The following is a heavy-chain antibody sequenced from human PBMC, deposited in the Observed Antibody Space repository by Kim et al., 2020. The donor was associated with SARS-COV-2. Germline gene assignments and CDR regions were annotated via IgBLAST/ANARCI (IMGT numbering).Heavy chain of an antibody. CDR2: MNPNSGNT. Sequence: ASVKVSCKASGYTFTSYDINWVRQATGQGLEWMGWMNPNSGNTGYAQKFQGRGTMTRNTSISTAYMELSSLRSEDTAVYYCARGLERLYYYGIDVWGQGTTVTVSS. CDR3: ARGLERLYYYGIDV. V-gene: IGHV1-8*01. CDR1: GYTFTSYD. J-gene: IGHJ6*02.